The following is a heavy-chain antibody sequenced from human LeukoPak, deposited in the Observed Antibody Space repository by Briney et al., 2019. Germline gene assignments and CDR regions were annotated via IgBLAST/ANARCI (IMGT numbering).Heavy chain of an antibody. CDR1: GFTFSNYG. D-gene: IGHD6-13*01. CDR2: IRSDGINK. Sequence: GSLILSCAASGFTFSNYGMHWVRQAPGKGLEWVAFIRSDGINKYHADSVKGRFTISRDSSKNTLYLQMNSLRAEDTAVYYCARGTSSSWYYYYYMDVWGKGTTVTISS. V-gene: IGHV3-30*02. J-gene: IGHJ6*03. CDR3: ARGTSSSWYYYYYMDV.